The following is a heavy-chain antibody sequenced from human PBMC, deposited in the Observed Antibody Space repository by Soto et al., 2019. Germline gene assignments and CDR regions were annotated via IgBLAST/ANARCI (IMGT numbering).Heavy chain of an antibody. J-gene: IGHJ5*02. D-gene: IGHD3-10*01. V-gene: IGHV4-31*03. CDR2: IYYTGVT. CDR3: ARDDLYGGWFDP. CDR1: GGSISTSGYY. Sequence: SETLSLTCTVSGGSISTSGYYWNWIRQHPGKGLEWIGYIYYTGVTGYKPSLKSRGTISIDTSKNQVSLKLSSVTVADTAVYYCARDDLYGGWFDPWGQGTLVTVSS.